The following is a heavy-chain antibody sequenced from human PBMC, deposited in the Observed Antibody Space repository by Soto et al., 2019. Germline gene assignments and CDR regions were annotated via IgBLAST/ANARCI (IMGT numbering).Heavy chain of an antibody. D-gene: IGHD3-16*01. CDR1: GDTFSSYT. CDR2: IIAILGIA. CDR3: ARYRGEYGVIT. V-gene: IGHV1-69*02. J-gene: IGHJ5*02. Sequence: QVQLVQSGAEVKKPGSSVKVSCKASGDTFSSYTIYWVRQAPGQGLEWMGWIIAILGIANYAQKFQGRVTITADKSTSTDYMELSGLRSVDTAVYYCARYRGEYGVITWGQGTLVTVSS.